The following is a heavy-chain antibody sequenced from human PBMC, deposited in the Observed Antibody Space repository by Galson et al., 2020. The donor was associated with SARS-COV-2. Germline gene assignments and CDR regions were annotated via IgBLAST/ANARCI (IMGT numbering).Heavy chain of an antibody. CDR3: ARAGTYYDILTGYYKGGFDF. Sequence: GESLKISCAASGFTVSSNYMSWVRQAPGKGLEWVSVIYSGGSTYYADSVKGRFTISRHNSKNTLYLQMNSLRAEDTAVYYCARAGTYYDILTGYYKGGFDFWGQGTLVTVSS. D-gene: IGHD3-9*01. CDR2: IYSGGST. V-gene: IGHV3-53*04. CDR1: GFTVSSNY. J-gene: IGHJ4*02.